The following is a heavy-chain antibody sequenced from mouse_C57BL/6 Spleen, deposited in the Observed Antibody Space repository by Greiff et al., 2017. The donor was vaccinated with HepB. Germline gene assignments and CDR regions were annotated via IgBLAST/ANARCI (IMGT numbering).Heavy chain of an antibody. J-gene: IGHJ2*01. CDR1: GYTFTSYW. D-gene: IGHD2-4*01. Sequence: QVQLQQPGAELVKPGASVKMSCKASGYTFTSYWITWVKQRPGQGLEWIGDIYPGSGSTNYNEKFKSKATLTVDTSSSTAYMQLSSLTSEDSAVYYCARKGPYDYDGYFDYWGQGTTLTVSS. CDR2: IYPGSGST. V-gene: IGHV1-55*01. CDR3: ARKGPYDYDGYFDY.